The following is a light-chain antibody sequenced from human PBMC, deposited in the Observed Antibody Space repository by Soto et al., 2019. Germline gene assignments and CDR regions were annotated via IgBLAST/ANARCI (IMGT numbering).Light chain of an antibody. J-gene: IGLJ1*01. Sequence: QSALTQPPSASGSPGQSVTISCTGSRSDIGDSNYVSWYQQHPRKAPKLIISEVINRPSGVPDRFSASTSGTSASLAITGLQAEDEGDYYCQSYDSTLSARYVFGTGTKVTVL. CDR1: RSDIGDSNY. V-gene: IGLV2-8*01. CDR2: EVI. CDR3: QSYDSTLSARYV.